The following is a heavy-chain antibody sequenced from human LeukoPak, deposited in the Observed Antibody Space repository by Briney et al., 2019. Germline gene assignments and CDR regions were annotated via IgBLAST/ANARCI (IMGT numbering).Heavy chain of an antibody. CDR3: ARPLCGGDCYLGY. Sequence: SETLSLTCTVSGGSISSYYWSWIRQPPGKGLEWIGYIYYSGSTNYNPSLKSRVTISVDTSKNQFSLKLSSVTAADTAVYYCARPLCGGDCYLGYWGQGTLVTVSS. CDR2: IYYSGST. CDR1: GGSISSYY. V-gene: IGHV4-59*01. J-gene: IGHJ4*02. D-gene: IGHD2-21*02.